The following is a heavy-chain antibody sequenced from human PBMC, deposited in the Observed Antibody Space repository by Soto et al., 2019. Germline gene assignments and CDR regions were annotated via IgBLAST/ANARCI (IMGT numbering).Heavy chain of an antibody. Sequence: GGSLRLSCAASGFTFSSYDMHWVRQATGKGLEWVSAIGTAGDTYYPGSVKGRFTISRENAKNSLYLQMNSLRAGDTAVYYCAREPVSERGYCSGGSCYSESGMDVWGKGTTVTVSS. J-gene: IGHJ6*03. CDR1: GFTFSSYD. CDR3: AREPVSERGYCSGGSCYSESGMDV. D-gene: IGHD2-15*01. V-gene: IGHV3-13*01. CDR2: IGTAGDT.